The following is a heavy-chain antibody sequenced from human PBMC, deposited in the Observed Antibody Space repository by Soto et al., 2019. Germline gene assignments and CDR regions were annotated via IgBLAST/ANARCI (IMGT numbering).Heavy chain of an antibody. D-gene: IGHD6-19*01. Sequence: ASVKVSCKASGYTFTSYGISWVRQAPGQGLEWMGWISAYNGNTNYAQKLQGRVTMTTDTSTSTAYMELRSLRSDDTAVYYCARDVASGWYSETYFDYWGQGTLVTVSS. V-gene: IGHV1-18*04. CDR3: ARDVASGWYSETYFDY. CDR1: GYTFTSYG. J-gene: IGHJ4*02. CDR2: ISAYNGNT.